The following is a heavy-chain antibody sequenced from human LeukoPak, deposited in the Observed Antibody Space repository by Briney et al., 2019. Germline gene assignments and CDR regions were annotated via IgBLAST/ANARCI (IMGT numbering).Heavy chain of an antibody. D-gene: IGHD4-17*01. CDR1: GFTFSSYG. CDR2: IRYDGSNK. V-gene: IGHV3-30*02. Sequence: PGGSLRLSCAASGFTFSSYGMHWVRQAPGKGLEWVAFIRYDGSNKYYADSVKGRFTISRDNSKNSLYLQMNSLRAEDTAVYYCARDTVHDYGDYGTHWGQGTLVTVSS. J-gene: IGHJ4*02. CDR3: ARDTVHDYGDYGTH.